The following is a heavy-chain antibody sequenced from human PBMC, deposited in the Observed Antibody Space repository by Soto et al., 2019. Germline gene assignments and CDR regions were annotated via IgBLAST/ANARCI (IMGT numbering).Heavy chain of an antibody. V-gene: IGHV4-59*01. Sequence: SETLSLTCSVSGGSISHYYWSWIRQSPGNGLEWIGYAYYSGSTDYNPSLKSRVTMAVDTSKNQVSLKLNSVTTADTAVYYCARDRSTYGGGGTGEVKENWFDPWGPGTLVTVSS. J-gene: IGHJ5*02. CDR2: AYYSGST. D-gene: IGHD3-3*02. CDR1: GGSISHYY. CDR3: ARDRSTYGGGGTGEVKENWFDP.